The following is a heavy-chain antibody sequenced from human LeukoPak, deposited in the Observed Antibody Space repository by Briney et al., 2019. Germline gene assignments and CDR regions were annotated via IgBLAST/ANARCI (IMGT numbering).Heavy chain of an antibody. J-gene: IGHJ6*02. CDR2: INPNSGGT. CDR3: ATEGVAGRGYYYGMDV. Sequence: GASVNVSCKASGYTFTGYYMHWVRQAPGQGLEWMGWINPNSGGTNYAQKFQGWVTMTRDTSISTAYMELSRLRSDDTAVYYCATEGVAGRGYYYGMDVWGQGTTVTVSS. CDR1: GYTFTGYY. D-gene: IGHD6-19*01. V-gene: IGHV1-2*04.